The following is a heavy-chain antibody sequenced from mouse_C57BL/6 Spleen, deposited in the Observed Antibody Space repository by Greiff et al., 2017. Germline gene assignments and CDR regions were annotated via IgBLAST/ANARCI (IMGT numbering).Heavy chain of an antibody. J-gene: IGHJ4*01. Sequence: VQLQQSGAELVKPGASVKLSCTASGFNIKDYYMHWVKQRTEQGLEWIGRIDPEDGETKYAPKFPGKATITADTSSNTAYLQLSSLTSEDTAVYYCARTGNYAMGYWGQGTSVTVSS. CDR1: GFNIKDYY. CDR3: ARTGNYAMGY. CDR2: IDPEDGET. V-gene: IGHV14-2*01.